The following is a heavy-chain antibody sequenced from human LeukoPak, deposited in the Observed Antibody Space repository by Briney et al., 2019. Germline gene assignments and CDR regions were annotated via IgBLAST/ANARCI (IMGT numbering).Heavy chain of an antibody. V-gene: IGHV4-59*01. CDR2: IYYSGST. Sequence: SETLSLTCTVSGGSISTFYWSWIRQPPGKGLEWIGYIYYSGSTNYNPSLKSRVTISVDTSRNPFSLKLSSVTAADTAVYYCARGVGYNYGLYYFDYWGQGTLVPVSS. D-gene: IGHD5-24*01. CDR3: ARGVGYNYGLYYFDY. CDR1: GGSISTFY. J-gene: IGHJ4*02.